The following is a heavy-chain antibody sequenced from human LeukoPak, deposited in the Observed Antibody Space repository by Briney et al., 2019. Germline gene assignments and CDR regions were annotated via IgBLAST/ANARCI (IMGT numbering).Heavy chain of an antibody. CDR1: GYTFTGYY. J-gene: IGHJ4*02. CDR2: INPNSGGT. Sequence: GASVKVSCKASGYTFTGYYMHWVRQAPGQGLEWMGWINPNSGGTNYAQKFQGRATMTRDTSISTAYMELSRLRSDDTAVYYCAMCLSGYYLGFDYWGQGTPVTVSS. CDR3: AMCLSGYYLGFDY. V-gene: IGHV1-2*02. D-gene: IGHD3-3*01.